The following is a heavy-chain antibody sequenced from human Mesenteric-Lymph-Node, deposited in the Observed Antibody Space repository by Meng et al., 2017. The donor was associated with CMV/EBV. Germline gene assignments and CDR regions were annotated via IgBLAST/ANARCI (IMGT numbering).Heavy chain of an antibody. CDR1: GGSFSGYY. Sequence: QGQPQQGGAGLLKPSETLSLTCAVYGGSFSGYYWSWIRQPPGKGLEWIGEINHSGSTNYNPSLKSRVTISVDTSKNQFSLKLSSVTAADTAVYYCARHQRWLKSEGGFNYWGQGTLVTVSS. V-gene: IGHV4-34*01. CDR3: ARHQRWLKSEGGFNY. CDR2: INHSGST. D-gene: IGHD4-23*01. J-gene: IGHJ4*02.